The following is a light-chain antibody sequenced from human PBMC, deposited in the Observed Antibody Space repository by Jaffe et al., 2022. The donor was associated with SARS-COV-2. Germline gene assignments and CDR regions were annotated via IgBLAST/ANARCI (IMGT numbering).Light chain of an antibody. CDR1: SGSVSTSYH. Sequence: QTVVTQEPSFSVSPGGTVTLTCGLSSGSVSTSYHPSWYQQTPGQAPRTLIYTTNTRSSGVPDRFSGSILGNKAALTITGAQAEDDSDYYCMLYMGSGTNWVFGGGTKLTVL. V-gene: IGLV8-61*01. CDR3: MLYMGSGTNWV. J-gene: IGLJ3*02. CDR2: TTN.